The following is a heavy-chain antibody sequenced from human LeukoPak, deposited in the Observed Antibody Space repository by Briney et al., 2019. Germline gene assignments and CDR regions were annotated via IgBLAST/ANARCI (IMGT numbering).Heavy chain of an antibody. J-gene: IGHJ3*02. D-gene: IGHD2-2*01. CDR1: GYSFTSYW. V-gene: IGHV5-51*01. CDR3: ARLWGGVVPADDAFDI. Sequence: GESLKISCKGSGYSFTSYWIGWVRQMPGKGLEWMGIIYPGDSDTRYNPSFQGQVTISVDKSISTAYLQWSSLRASDTAMYYCARLWGGVVPADDAFDIWGQGTMVTVSS. CDR2: IYPGDSDT.